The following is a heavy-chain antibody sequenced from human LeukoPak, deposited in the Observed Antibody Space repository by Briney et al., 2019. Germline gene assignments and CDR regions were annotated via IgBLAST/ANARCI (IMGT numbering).Heavy chain of an antibody. Sequence: SETLSLTCSVSGGSMTNLYWTWIRQPPGKGLEWIGDIYDSGSTRYNTSLESRVTISVDTSKNQFSLKLSSVTAANTAVYYCAKGGSTNFYYGDVWGQGTTVTVSS. J-gene: IGHJ6*02. V-gene: IGHV4-59*01. CDR1: GGSMTNLY. D-gene: IGHD2/OR15-2a*01. CDR3: AKGGSTNFYYGDV. CDR2: IYDSGST.